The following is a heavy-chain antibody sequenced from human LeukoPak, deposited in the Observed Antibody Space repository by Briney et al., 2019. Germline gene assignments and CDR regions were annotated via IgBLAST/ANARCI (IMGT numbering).Heavy chain of an antibody. CDR3: AHTSL. CDR1: GFIFIDYW. CDR2: IKPDGSPK. J-gene: IGHJ3*01. D-gene: IGHD5-18*01. V-gene: IGHV3-7*01. Sequence: PGGSLRLSCAASGFIFIDYWLSWVRQAPGKGLEWVANIKPDGSPKYYVDSVKGRFTISRDNAKNSVYLQMNSLRAEDTAVYYCAHTSLWGQGTRVTVSS.